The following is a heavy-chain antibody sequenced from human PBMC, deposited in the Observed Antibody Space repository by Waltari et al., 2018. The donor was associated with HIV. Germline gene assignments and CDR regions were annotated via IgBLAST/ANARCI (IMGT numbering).Heavy chain of an antibody. CDR2: IRTRPDRFAT. CDR1: GFSVGDSP. CDR3: HRRGKLFRGVVDLDV. Sequence: EVQLVQSGGGLVQPGGCRKVSCAAPGFSVGDSPVFWVRQAPGKGLEWIGRIRTRPDRFATAYVASVKGRFIMSRDDSENKAYLQMSSLKTEDTAVYYCHRRGKLFRGVVDLDVWGQGTTVIVSS. D-gene: IGHD3-10*01. V-gene: IGHV3-73*01. J-gene: IGHJ6*02.